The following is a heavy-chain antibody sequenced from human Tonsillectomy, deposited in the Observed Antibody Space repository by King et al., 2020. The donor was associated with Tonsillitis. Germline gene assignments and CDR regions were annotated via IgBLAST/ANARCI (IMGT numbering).Heavy chain of an antibody. D-gene: IGHD7-27*01. Sequence: EVQLVESGGGLVQPGGSLRLSCAASDLTFSTYWMSWIRQAPGKGLEWVANIKHDGSDTTYVDSVKGRFTVSRDNAKNSLYLETNRLRAEDTALYYCARNPAWGALDSWGQGALVTVSS. CDR1: DLTFSTYW. J-gene: IGHJ4*02. CDR2: IKHDGSDT. V-gene: IGHV3-7*01. CDR3: ARNPAWGALDS.